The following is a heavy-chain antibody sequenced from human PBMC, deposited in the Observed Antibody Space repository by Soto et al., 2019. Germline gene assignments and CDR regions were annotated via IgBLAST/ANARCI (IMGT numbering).Heavy chain of an antibody. V-gene: IGHV3-30*18. CDR3: AKEFYYCDSSGYYSGGFDY. Sequence: QVQLVESGGGVVQPGRSLRLSCAASGFTFSSYGMHWVRQAPGKGLEWVAVISYDGSNKYYADSVKGRFTISRDNSKNTRYLQMNSLRAEDTAVYYCAKEFYYCDSSGYYSGGFDYWGQGTLVTVSS. D-gene: IGHD3-22*01. CDR1: GFTFSSYG. J-gene: IGHJ4*02. CDR2: ISYDGSNK.